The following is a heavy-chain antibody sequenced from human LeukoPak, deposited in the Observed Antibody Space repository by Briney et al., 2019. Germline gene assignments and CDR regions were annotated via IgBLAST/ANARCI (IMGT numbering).Heavy chain of an antibody. J-gene: IGHJ4*02. Sequence: SVKVSCKVSGKTLSDLSIHWLRQPPGKGLEWLGGSDPEDGERIYAQMFQGRVTMTEDTSIDTAYMELSSLRSEDTAVYYCVTGFTTMAVDYFDYWGQGTLVTVSP. D-gene: IGHD5-18*01. CDR1: GKTLSDLS. V-gene: IGHV1-24*01. CDR3: VTGFTTMAVDYFDY. CDR2: SDPEDGER.